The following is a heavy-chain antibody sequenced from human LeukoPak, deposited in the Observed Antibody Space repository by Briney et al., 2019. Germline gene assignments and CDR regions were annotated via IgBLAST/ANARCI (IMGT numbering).Heavy chain of an antibody. CDR3: ANGRNYGDYGSFDY. CDR2: ISYDGSNK. V-gene: IGHV3-30-3*01. Sequence: PGRSLRLSCAASGFTFSSYAMHWVRQAPGKGLEWVAVISYDGSNKYYADSVKGRFTISRDNSKNTLYLQMNSLRAEDTAVYYCANGRNYGDYGSFDYWGQGTLVTVSS. D-gene: IGHD4-17*01. J-gene: IGHJ4*02. CDR1: GFTFSSYA.